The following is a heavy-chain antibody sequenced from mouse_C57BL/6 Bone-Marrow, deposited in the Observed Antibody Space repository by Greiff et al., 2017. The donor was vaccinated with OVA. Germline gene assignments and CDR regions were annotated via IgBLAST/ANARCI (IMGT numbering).Heavy chain of an antibody. Sequence: EVHLVESGPELVKPGASVKISCKASGYSFTDYNMNWVKQSNGKSLEWIGVINPNYGTTSYTQKFKGKATLTVDQSARAAYMQLNSLTSEGSAVYYFARGWTYSNYAIDYWGQGTSVTVSS. CDR3: ARGWTYSNYAIDY. J-gene: IGHJ4*01. CDR1: GYSFTDYN. CDR2: INPNYGTT. V-gene: IGHV1-39*01. D-gene: IGHD2-5*01.